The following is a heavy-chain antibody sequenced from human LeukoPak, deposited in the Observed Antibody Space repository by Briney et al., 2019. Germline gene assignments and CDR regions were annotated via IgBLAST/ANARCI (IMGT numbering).Heavy chain of an antibody. CDR3: ARVESALNWFDP. J-gene: IGHJ5*02. D-gene: IGHD1-1*01. CDR2: IHYSGST. Sequence: PSETLSLTCTVSGGSVSSGSYYWSWIRQPPGKGLEWIGYIHYSGSTNYNPSLKSRVTISVDTSKNQFSLKLSSVTAADTAVYYCARVESALNWFDPWGQGTLVTVSS. CDR1: GGSVSSGSYY. V-gene: IGHV4-61*01.